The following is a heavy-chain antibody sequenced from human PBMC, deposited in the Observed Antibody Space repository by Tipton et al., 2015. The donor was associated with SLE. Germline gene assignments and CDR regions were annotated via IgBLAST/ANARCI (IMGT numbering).Heavy chain of an antibody. V-gene: IGHV4-59*08. J-gene: IGHJ6*02. CDR2: IYYSGST. CDR1: SGSISSYY. D-gene: IGHD2-21*02. Sequence: TLSLTCTVFSGSISSYYWSWIRQPPGKGLEWIGSIYYSGSTNYNPSLKSRVTISVDTSKNQFSLKLTSVTAADTAVYYCARGMVTWRGAIIGVDVWGQGTTVNVSS. CDR3: ARGMVTWRGAIIGVDV.